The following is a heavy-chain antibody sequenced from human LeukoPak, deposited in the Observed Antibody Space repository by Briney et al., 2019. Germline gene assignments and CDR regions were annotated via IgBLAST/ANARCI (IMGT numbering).Heavy chain of an antibody. Sequence: SETLSLTCAVYGGSFSGYYWNWIRQPPGKGLEWIGEINHSGSANYNPSLKSRVTISVDTSKNQFSLKLSSVTAADTAVYYCARARKSGGITMLRGVKDRGWFDPWGQGTLVTVSS. J-gene: IGHJ5*02. D-gene: IGHD3-10*01. CDR2: INHSGSA. CDR1: GGSFSGYY. V-gene: IGHV4-34*01. CDR3: ARARKSGGITMLRGVKDRGWFDP.